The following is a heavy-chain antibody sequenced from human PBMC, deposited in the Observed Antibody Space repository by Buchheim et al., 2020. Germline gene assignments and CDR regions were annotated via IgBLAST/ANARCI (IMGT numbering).Heavy chain of an antibody. CDR3: VKSPRYSNSNY. V-gene: IGHV3-23*04. CDR1: GFTFSDYA. D-gene: IGHD4-11*01. CDR2: ISGGGDST. Sequence: EVQLVESGGGWVQTGGSLRLSCAASGFTFSDYAMSWVRQFPGKGLEWVSAISGGGDSTSYAGSVKGRFSISRDNSKNMLYLQMNSLRAEDTAVFYCVKSPRYSNSNYWGQGTL. J-gene: IGHJ4*02.